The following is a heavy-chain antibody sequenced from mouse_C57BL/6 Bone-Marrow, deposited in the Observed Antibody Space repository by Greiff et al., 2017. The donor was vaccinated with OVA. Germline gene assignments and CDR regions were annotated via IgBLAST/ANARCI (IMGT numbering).Heavy chain of an antibody. V-gene: IGHV1-50*01. CDR3: ALPGRGDFDY. CDR1: GYTFTSYW. Sequence: QVQLQQSGAELVKPGASVKLSCKASGYTFTSYWMQWVKQRPGQGLEWIGEIDPSDSYTNYNQKFKGKATLTVDTSSSTAYMQLSSLTSEDSAVYYCALPGRGDFDYWGQGTTLTVSS. J-gene: IGHJ2*01. CDR2: IDPSDSYT. D-gene: IGHD4-1*01.